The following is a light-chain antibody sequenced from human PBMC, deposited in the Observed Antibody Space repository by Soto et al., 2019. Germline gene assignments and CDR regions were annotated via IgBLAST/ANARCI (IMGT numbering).Light chain of an antibody. CDR1: RSLGTYS. J-gene: IGKJ3*01. CDR2: GTS. Sequence: EIVLTQSPGTLSLSPGERATLLCRASRSLGTYSLTWYQQKPGQAPRVLISGTSSRATGIPDRFSGSGSGTDFTLTISRVEPEDFAVYYCQHYGDSLFIFGPGTKVDFK. CDR3: QHYGDSLFI. V-gene: IGKV3-20*01.